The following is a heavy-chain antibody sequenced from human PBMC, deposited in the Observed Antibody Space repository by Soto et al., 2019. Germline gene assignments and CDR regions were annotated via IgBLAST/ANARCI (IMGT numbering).Heavy chain of an antibody. Sequence: QVQLVESGGGVVQPGRSLRLSCAASGFTFSTYAMYWVRQAPGKGLEWVAVISYDGNNNYYTDSVKGRFTISRDNSKNXLXQQMNNLRAEDTALYYCARDSLPLAGSSWAGNRLDPWGQGTLVTVSS. J-gene: IGHJ5*02. CDR1: GFTFSTYA. V-gene: IGHV3-30-3*01. CDR3: ARDSLPLAGSSWAGNRLDP. CDR2: ISYDGNNN. D-gene: IGHD2-15*01.